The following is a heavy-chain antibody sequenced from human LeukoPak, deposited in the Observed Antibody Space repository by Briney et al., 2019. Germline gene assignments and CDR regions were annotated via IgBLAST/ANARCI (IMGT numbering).Heavy chain of an antibody. D-gene: IGHD3-22*01. V-gene: IGHV3-48*02. J-gene: IGHJ4*02. Sequence: GGSLRLSCAASGFTFSSYSMNWVRQAPGKGLEWVSYISSSSSTIYYADSVKGRFTISRDNAKNSLYLQMNSLRDEDTAVYYCAKVVNYYDSSGCFDYWGQGTLVTVSS. CDR2: ISSSSSTI. CDR3: AKVVNYYDSSGCFDY. CDR1: GFTFSSYS.